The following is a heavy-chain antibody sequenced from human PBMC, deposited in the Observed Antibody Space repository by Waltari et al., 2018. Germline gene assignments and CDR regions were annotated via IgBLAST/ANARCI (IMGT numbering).Heavy chain of an antibody. Sequence: EVQLLESGGGLVQPGGSLRLSCAASGFTFSSYAMSWVRQAPGKGLEWVSVIYSGGSSTYYADSVKGRFTISRDNSKNTLYLQMNSLRAEDTAVYYCAKDGDGDNSFLFDYWGQGTLVTVSS. CDR3: AKDGDGDNSFLFDY. V-gene: IGHV3-23*03. J-gene: IGHJ4*02. D-gene: IGHD2-21*01. CDR2: IYSGGSST. CDR1: GFTFSSYA.